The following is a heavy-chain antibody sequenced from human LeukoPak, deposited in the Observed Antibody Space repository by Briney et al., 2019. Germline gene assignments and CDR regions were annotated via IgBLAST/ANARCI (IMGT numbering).Heavy chain of an antibody. CDR1: GFTFSSYW. V-gene: IGHV3-7*01. J-gene: IGHJ6*02. CDR2: IKQDGSEK. D-gene: IGHD5-18*01. Sequence: GGSLRLSCAASGFTFSSYWMSWVRQAPGKGLEWVANIKQDGSEKYYVDSVKGRFTISRDNAKNSLYLQMNSLRAEDTAVYYCARDLEGYSYGLLELPCYYYGMDVWGQGTTVTVSS. CDR3: ARDLEGYSYGLLELPCYYYGMDV.